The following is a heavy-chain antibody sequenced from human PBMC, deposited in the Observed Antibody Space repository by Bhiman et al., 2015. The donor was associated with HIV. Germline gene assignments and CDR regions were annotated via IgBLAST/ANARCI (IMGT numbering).Heavy chain of an antibody. J-gene: IGHJ4*02. CDR2: ISYDGSNK. D-gene: IGHD4-23*01. CDR3: AKDTPSAPNGGKGLDY. Sequence: QVQLVESGGGVVQPGRSLRLSCAASGFTFSSYAMHWVRQAPGKGLEWVAVISYDGSNKYYADSVKGRFTISRDNSKNTLYLQMNSLRAEDTAVYYCAKDTPSAPNGGKGLDYWGQGTLVTVSS. CDR1: GFTFSSYA. V-gene: IGHV3-30-3*01.